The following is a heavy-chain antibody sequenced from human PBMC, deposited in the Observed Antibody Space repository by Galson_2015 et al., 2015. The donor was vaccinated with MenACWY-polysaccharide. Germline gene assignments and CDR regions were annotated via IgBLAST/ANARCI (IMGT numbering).Heavy chain of an antibody. CDR2: IFNRGGT. Sequence: TLSLTCNVSGGSISSRGYHWTWIRQHPRKGLEWIGYIFNRGGTNTNPSLESRVTVSADRSKNQFSLKLSSLTAADTAVYYCAGIPSTMTSFGWFGPWGQGTLVTVSS. D-gene: IGHD4-17*01. J-gene: IGHJ5*02. V-gene: IGHV4-31*03. CDR3: AGIPSTMTSFGWFGP. CDR1: GGSISSRGYH.